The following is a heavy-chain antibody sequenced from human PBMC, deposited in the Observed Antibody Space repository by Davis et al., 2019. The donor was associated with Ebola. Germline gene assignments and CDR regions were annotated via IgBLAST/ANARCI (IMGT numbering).Heavy chain of an antibody. Sequence: GSLRLSCTVSGGSVSNFTYYWSWIRQPPGKGLEWIGYIYYSGSTNYNPSLKSRVTISVDTSKNQFSLKLSSVTAADTAVYYCARVNYDFWSGYYSDNWFDPWGQGTLVTVSS. CDR3: ARVNYDFWSGYYSDNWFDP. D-gene: IGHD3-3*01. J-gene: IGHJ5*02. CDR1: GGSVSNFTYY. V-gene: IGHV4-61*01. CDR2: IYYSGST.